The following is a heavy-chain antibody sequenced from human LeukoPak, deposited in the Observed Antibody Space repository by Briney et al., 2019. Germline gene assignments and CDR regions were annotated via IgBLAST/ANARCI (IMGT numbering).Heavy chain of an antibody. V-gene: IGHV5-10-1*01. CDR1: GYSFTSYW. CDR2: IDPSDSYT. D-gene: IGHD6-19*01. J-gene: IGHJ6*04. CDR3: ARPGKAVAASYYYCGMDV. Sequence: GESLKISCKGSGYSFTSYWISCVRQMPRKGRERGGGIDPSDSYTNYTPSFQGHVTISADKSISTAYLQWSSLKASDTAMYYCARPGKAVAASYYYCGMDVWGKGTTVIVSS.